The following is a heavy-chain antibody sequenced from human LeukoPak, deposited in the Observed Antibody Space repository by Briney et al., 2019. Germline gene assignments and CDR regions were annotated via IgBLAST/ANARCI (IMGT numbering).Heavy chain of an antibody. CDR1: GYTFTSYY. J-gene: IGHJ4*02. V-gene: IGHV1-46*01. CDR3: ARDYWNYGGYFDY. CDR2: INPSGGST. D-gene: IGHD1-7*01. Sequence: ASVKVSCKASGYTFTSYYMHWVRQAPGQGLEWMGIINPSGGSTSYAQKFQGRVTMTRDMSTSTVYMELSSLRSEDTAMYYCARDYWNYGGYFDYWGQGTLVTVSS.